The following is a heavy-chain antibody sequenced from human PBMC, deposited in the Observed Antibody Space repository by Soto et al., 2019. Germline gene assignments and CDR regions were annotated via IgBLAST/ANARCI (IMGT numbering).Heavy chain of an antibody. J-gene: IGHJ6*02. Sequence: LSCAASGFTFSSYSMNWVRQAPGKGLEWVSYISSSSSTIYYADSVKGRFTISRDNAKNSLYLQMNSLRDEDTAVYYCARDQTNYYDSSGYYDYYGMDVWGQGTTVTVSS. V-gene: IGHV3-48*02. CDR3: ARDQTNYYDSSGYYDYYGMDV. CDR1: GFTFSSYS. CDR2: ISSSSSTI. D-gene: IGHD3-22*01.